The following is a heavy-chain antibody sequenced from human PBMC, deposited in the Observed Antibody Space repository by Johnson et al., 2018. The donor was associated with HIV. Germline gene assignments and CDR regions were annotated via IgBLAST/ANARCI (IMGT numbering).Heavy chain of an antibody. V-gene: IGHV3-66*02. CDR3: ARDRGWELLLGAFDI. CDR1: GFSVSGNY. D-gene: IGHD1-26*01. J-gene: IGHJ3*02. Sequence: VQLVESGGAVVQPGGSLRLSCAASGFSVSGNYMSWVRQAPGKGLEWVSSIYVGGNTYSADSVTGRFTISRDNSKNTLYLQMNSLRAEDTAVYYCARDRGWELLLGAFDIWGQGTMVTVSS. CDR2: IYVGGNT.